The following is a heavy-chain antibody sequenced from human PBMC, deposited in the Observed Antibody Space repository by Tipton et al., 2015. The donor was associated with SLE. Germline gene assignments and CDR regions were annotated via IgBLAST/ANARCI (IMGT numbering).Heavy chain of an antibody. V-gene: IGHV4-34*01. J-gene: IGHJ4*02. Sequence: TLSLTCAVYGGSLSGHNWRWSWVRQAPGQGLEWIGETSNRGVNDYNPSLKSRLTLSFDVSKGLFSLKLTSVTAADTAVYYCARSIQFGPGDWGRGALGTVSS. D-gene: IGHD5-24*01. CDR1: GGSLSGHN. CDR3: ARSIQFGPGD. CDR2: TSNRGVN.